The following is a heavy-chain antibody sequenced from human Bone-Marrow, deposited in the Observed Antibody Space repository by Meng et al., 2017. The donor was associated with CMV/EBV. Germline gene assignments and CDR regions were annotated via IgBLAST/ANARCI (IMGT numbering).Heavy chain of an antibody. D-gene: IGHD2-2*01. Sequence: GESLKISCAASGFTFSSYAMHWVRQAPGKGLEWVAVISYDGSNKYYADSVKGRFTISRDNSKNTLYLQMNSLRAEDTAVYYCARGCLVVPAAMGAYSSQYYYGMYVWGQGTTVTVSS. J-gene: IGHJ6*01. CDR2: ISYDGSNK. CDR3: ARGCLVVPAAMGAYSSQYYYGMYV. CDR1: GFTFSSYA. V-gene: IGHV3-30*04.